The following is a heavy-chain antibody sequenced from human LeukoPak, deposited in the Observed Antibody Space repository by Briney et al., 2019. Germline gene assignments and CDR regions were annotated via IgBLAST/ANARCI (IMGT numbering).Heavy chain of an antibody. D-gene: IGHD3-22*01. Sequence: GGSLRLSCAASGFTLSHYAMHWVRQAPGKGLQWEALISYDGSDKYYSDSVQGRFTISRDNSKNTLYLQMNSLRAEDTTVSFCVRGRYYYDSSGYLDYWGEGSLVTVSS. J-gene: IGHJ4*02. CDR3: VRGRYYYDSSGYLDY. CDR1: GFTLSHYA. CDR2: ISYDGSDK. V-gene: IGHV3-30-3*01.